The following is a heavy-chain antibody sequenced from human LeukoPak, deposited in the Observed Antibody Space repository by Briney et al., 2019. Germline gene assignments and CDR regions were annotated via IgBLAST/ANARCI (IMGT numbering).Heavy chain of an antibody. D-gene: IGHD2-2*01. J-gene: IGHJ4*02. CDR3: VRGCSSTSCYPFDC. CDR2: INYDGST. CDR1: GFTFSNYW. V-gene: IGHV3-74*01. Sequence: GGSLRLSCAASGFTFSNYWMHWFRQAPGKGLVWVSRINYDGSTNYADSVKDRFTISRDNARNTLYMQMNSLRAEDTAVYYCVRGCSSTSCYPFDCWGQGTLVTVPS.